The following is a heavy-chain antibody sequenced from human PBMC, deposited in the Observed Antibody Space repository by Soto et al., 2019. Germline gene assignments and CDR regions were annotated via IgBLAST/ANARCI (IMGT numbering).Heavy chain of an antibody. CDR3: ARATGADKEDY. CDR2: ISSSGPYT. V-gene: IGHV3-21*06. J-gene: IGHJ4*02. Sequence: PGGSLRLSCAASGITFTDYGFNWVRQASGKGLEWVSSISSSGPYTSYADSVKGRFTLSRDNAKNSLSLHMNNLRAEDTAVYYCARATGADKEDYWGQGTLVTVSS. CDR1: GITFTDYG. D-gene: IGHD3-10*01.